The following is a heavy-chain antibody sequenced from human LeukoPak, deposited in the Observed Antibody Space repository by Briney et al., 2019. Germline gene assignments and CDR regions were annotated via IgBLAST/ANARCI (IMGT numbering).Heavy chain of an antibody. CDR2: ITWNGGST. V-gene: IGHV3-20*04. D-gene: IGHD2-2*01. Sequence: GGSLRLSCAASGFTFDDYGMSWVRQAPGKGLEWVSGITWNGGSTGYADSVKGRFTISRDNAKNSLYLQMNSLGAEDTALYYCARARGCSSTSCYGWFDPWGQGALVTVSS. CDR3: ARARGCSSTSCYGWFDP. J-gene: IGHJ5*02. CDR1: GFTFDDYG.